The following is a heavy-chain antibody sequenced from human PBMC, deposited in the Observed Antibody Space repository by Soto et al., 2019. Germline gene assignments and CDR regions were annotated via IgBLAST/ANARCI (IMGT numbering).Heavy chain of an antibody. Sequence: QVQLVQSGAEVKKPGASVKVSCKASGYTFTSYYMHWVRQAPGQGLEWMGIINPSGGSTSYAKKFQGRVNMTRDTSTSKVYMELSSLRSEDTAVYYCARDGGLLQYYFDYWGQGTLVTVSS. J-gene: IGHJ4*02. CDR1: GYTFTSYY. CDR2: INPSGGST. V-gene: IGHV1-46*01. CDR3: ARDGGLLQYYFDY. D-gene: IGHD3-10*01.